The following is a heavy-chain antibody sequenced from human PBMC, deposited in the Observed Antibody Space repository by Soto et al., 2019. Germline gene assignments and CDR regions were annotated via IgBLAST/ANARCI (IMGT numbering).Heavy chain of an antibody. Sequence: ASVKVSCKASENTFSTYLVHWVRQVHGQGLEWMGWHNGYNGQTEYSQKFQGRVTITRDTSAKTAYLELRSLTSEDTAVYYCAGPHDRAGLGTWGQGALVTVSS. CDR3: AGPHDRAGLGT. CDR2: HNGYNGQT. D-gene: IGHD1-1*01. CDR1: ENTFSTYL. V-gene: IGHV1-3*01. J-gene: IGHJ5*02.